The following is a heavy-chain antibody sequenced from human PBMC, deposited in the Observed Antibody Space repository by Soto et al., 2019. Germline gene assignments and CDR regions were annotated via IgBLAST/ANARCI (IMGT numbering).Heavy chain of an antibody. CDR2: IYYSGST. CDR3: ARGELGGGSCCGGSLYYSSMDE. CDR1: GGSISSGVYY. V-gene: IGHV4-31*03. J-gene: IGHJ6*01. D-gene: IGHD2-15*01. Sequence: SETLSLTCTVSGGSISSGVYYWSWIRQHPGKGLEWSGYIYYSGSTYYNPSLKSRVTISVDRSKNQFSLKLSSVTAADTAVYHCARGELGGGSCCGGSLYYSSMDEWGQGTTVTVPS.